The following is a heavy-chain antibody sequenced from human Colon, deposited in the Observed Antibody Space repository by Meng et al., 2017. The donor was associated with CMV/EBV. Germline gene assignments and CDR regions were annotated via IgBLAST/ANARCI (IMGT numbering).Heavy chain of an antibody. V-gene: IGHV3-11*01. Sequence: GGSLRLSCSASGFPLSDYYIMWIRQAPGKRLEYVAYISTSGSTVYYADSVMGRLTISRDNINNVVTLHMTSLRGDDAGVYYCARGNTGGDYYFYGMDLWGQGTTVTVSS. D-gene: IGHD1-14*01. CDR2: ISTSGSTV. J-gene: IGHJ6*02. CDR1: GFPLSDYY. CDR3: ARGNTGGDYYFYGMDL.